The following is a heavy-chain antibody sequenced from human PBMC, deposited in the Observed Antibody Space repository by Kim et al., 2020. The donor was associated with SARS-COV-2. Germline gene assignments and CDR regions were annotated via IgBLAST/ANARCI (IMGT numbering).Heavy chain of an antibody. CDR3: AKGDYYDSSGYNI. D-gene: IGHD3-22*01. CDR1: GFTLDDYA. CDR2: ISWNSGSV. Sequence: SLRLSCAASGFTLDDYAMHWVRQAPGKGLEWVSGISWNSGSVGYADSVKGRFTISRDNAKNSLYLQMNSLRAEDTALYYCAKGDYYDSSGYNIWGQGTLVTVSS. J-gene: IGHJ4*02. V-gene: IGHV3-9*01.